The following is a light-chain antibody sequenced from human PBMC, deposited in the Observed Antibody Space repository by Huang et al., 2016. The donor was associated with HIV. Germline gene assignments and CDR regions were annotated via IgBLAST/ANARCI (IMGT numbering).Light chain of an antibody. Sequence: IVMTQSPESLSVSLGERATINCKSSQSVLYKSDKRNYVAWYQEKPGQSPKVLISCASTRQSGVPDRFRGSGSWTNFTLTIDSFQAEDVALYYCQQYFSTPTFGLGTKLEI. CDR1: QSVLYKSDKRNY. CDR3: QQYFSTPT. J-gene: IGKJ2*01. CDR2: CAS. V-gene: IGKV4-1*01.